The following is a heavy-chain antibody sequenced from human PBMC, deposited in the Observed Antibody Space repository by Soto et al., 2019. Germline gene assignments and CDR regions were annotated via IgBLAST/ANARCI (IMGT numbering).Heavy chain of an antibody. CDR2: SYYSGST. CDR1: GGSISSYY. J-gene: IGHJ4*01. Sequence: SETLSLTCTVSGGSISSYYWSWIRQPPGKGLEWIGYSYYSGSTNYNPSLKSRVTISVDTSKNQFSLKLSSVTAADTAVYYCAREPRQGDRIYYFDSWGRGTLVT. CDR3: AREPRQGDRIYYFDS. D-gene: IGHD2-21*02. V-gene: IGHV4-59*01.